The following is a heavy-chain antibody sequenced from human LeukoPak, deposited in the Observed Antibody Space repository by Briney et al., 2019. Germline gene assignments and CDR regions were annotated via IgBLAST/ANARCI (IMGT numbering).Heavy chain of an antibody. D-gene: IGHD6-19*01. CDR3: VRDGSGYDY. CDR2: INQGGSEK. V-gene: IGHV3-7*05. CDR1: GFIFSDYY. Sequence: GGSLRLSCAASGFIFSDYYMSWIRQAPGKGLEWVANINQGGSEKYYLNSVKGRFTISRDNAKNSLYLQMNSLRTDDTAIYYCVRDGSGYDYWGQGTLVTVSS. J-gene: IGHJ4*02.